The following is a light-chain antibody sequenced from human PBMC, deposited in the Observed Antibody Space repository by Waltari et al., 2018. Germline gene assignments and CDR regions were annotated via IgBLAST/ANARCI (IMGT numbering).Light chain of an antibody. CDR2: GAS. J-gene: IGKJ1*01. V-gene: IGKV3-20*01. CDR1: ESVTRA. Sequence: CSASESVTRALAWYQQKPGQGPRLLIYGASTRATGIPDRFSGSGAWTDFSLTISRLEPDDFAVYYCQHYLRLPVTFGQGTTVEI. CDR3: QHYLRLPVT.